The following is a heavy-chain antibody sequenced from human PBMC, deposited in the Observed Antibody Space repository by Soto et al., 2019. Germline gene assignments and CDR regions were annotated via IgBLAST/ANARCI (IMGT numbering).Heavy chain of an antibody. D-gene: IGHD6-19*01. J-gene: IGHJ6*02. Sequence: GGSLRLSCAASGFIFSDAAIHWVRQASGKGLEWVGRIKNKADDYATAHAAAVEGRFTISRDDSKNTAYLQMNSLKTEDTAVYYCTRLRYTSGWYGMDVWGQGTTVTVSS. CDR1: GFIFSDAA. CDR3: TRLRYTSGWYGMDV. CDR2: IKNKADDYAT. V-gene: IGHV3-73*01.